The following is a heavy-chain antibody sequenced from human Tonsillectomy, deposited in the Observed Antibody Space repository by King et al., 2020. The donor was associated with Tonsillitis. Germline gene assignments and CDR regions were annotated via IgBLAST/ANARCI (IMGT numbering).Heavy chain of an antibody. V-gene: IGHV3-21*01. CDR3: ARGTVGFDP. J-gene: IGHJ5*02. Sequence: EVQLVESGGGLVKPGGSLRLSCAASGFTFSSYTMNWVRQAPGKGLEWVSSISSSRYYVYYADSVKGRFTISRDDAKNSLSLQMNSLRAEDTAVYYCARGTVGFDPWGQGTLVTVPP. CDR1: GFTFSSYT. D-gene: IGHD3/OR15-3a*01. CDR2: ISSSRYYV.